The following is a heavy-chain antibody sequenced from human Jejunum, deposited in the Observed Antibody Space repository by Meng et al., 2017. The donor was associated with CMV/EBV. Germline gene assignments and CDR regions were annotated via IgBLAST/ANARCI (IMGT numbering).Heavy chain of an antibody. CDR3: ARGGGDPIRGVLPFDY. CDR2: INHSGST. J-gene: IGHJ4*02. CDR1: VWAFSSYY. V-gene: IGHV4-34*02. D-gene: IGHD2-21*01. Sequence: QLQQCGAGLCKPSGARSLSRGCDVWAFSSYYWSWIRQAPGKGLEWIAEINHSGSTNYHPSLKSRVTISLDTSNSHFSLKLTSVTAADTAVYFCARGGGDPIRGVLPFDYWGQGTLVTVSS.